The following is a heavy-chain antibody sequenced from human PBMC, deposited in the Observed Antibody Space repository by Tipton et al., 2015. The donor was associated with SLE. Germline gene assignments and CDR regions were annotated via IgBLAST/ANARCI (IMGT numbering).Heavy chain of an antibody. D-gene: IGHD3-16*01. J-gene: IGHJ4*02. CDR2: IRSKTNNYAT. V-gene: IGHV3-73*01. Sequence: SLRLSCTASGFTFGDYAMHWVRQASGKGLEWVGRIRSKTNNYATTYAASVKGRFTISRDDSKNTAYLQMNSLKTEDTAVYYCTRQWGGALPGYWGQGTLVTVSS. CDR1: GFTFGDYA. CDR3: TRQWGGALPGY.